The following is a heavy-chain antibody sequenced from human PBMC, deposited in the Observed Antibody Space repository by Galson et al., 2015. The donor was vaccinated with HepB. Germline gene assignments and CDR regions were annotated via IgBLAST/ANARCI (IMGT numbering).Heavy chain of an antibody. D-gene: IGHD6-25*01. V-gene: IGHV3-23*01. CDR1: GFTFSSYA. CDR2: ISGSGGST. CDR3: AKEGYSSAAVGSFDP. Sequence: SLRLSCAASGFTFSSYAMTWVRQAPGKGLEWVSSISGSGGSTYYADSVKGRFTISRDNSKNTLYLQMNSLRAEDTAVYYCAKEGYSSAAVGSFDPWGQGTLFSGSS. J-gene: IGHJ5*02.